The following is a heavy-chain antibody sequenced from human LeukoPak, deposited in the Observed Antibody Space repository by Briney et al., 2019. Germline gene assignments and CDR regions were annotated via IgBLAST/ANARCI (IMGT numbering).Heavy chain of an antibody. D-gene: IGHD5-24*01. Sequence: ASVTVTCKASGYTFTDYYIHWVRQAPGQGLEWMGWINPNSGGTNYAQKFQGRVTMTRDTSISTAYMELSRLRSDDTAVYYCARDWVEMATSFYYMDVWGKGTTVTVSS. CDR2: INPNSGGT. V-gene: IGHV1-2*02. J-gene: IGHJ6*03. CDR1: GYTFTDYY. CDR3: ARDWVEMATSFYYMDV.